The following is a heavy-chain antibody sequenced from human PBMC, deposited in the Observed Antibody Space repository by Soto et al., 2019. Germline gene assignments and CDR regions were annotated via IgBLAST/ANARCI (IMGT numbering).Heavy chain of an antibody. D-gene: IGHD3-3*01. CDR1: GFTFSSYG. J-gene: IGHJ4*02. CDR3: ARDVKTYYDFWSGYYPDVDY. CDR2: IWYDGSNK. Sequence: QVQLVESGGGVVQPGRSLRLSCAASGFTFSSYGMQWVRQAPGKGLEWVAVIWYDGSNKYYADSVKGRFTISRDNSKNTLYLQMNSLRAEDTAVYYCARDVKTYYDFWSGYYPDVDYWGQGTLVTVSS. V-gene: IGHV3-33*01.